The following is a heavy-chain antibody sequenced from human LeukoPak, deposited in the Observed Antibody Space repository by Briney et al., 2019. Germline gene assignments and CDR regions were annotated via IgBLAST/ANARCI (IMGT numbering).Heavy chain of an antibody. V-gene: IGHV3-64D*09. D-gene: IGHD1-26*01. J-gene: IGHJ4*02. CDR3: VKDRPCSGSYYFEPTD. CDR1: GFTFSNYA. CDR2: ISSNGGST. Sequence: PGGSLRLSCSASGFTFSNYAMHWVRQAPGKGLEYVSAISSNGGSTYYADSVKGRFTFSRDNSKNTLYLQMSSLRAEDTAVYYCVKDRPCSGSYYFEPTDWGKGTPVTVSS.